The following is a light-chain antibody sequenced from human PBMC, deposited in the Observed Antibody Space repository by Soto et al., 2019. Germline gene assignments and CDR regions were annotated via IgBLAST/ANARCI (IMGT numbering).Light chain of an antibody. Sequence: QSAPTQPPSASGSPGQSVAISRTGTSSDVGGYNYVSWYQQHPGKAPKLMIYEVNKRPSGVPDRFSGSKSGNTASLTVSGLQAEDEADYYCSSYAGSSNVFGTGTKVTVL. CDR2: EVN. CDR1: SSDVGGYNY. V-gene: IGLV2-8*01. CDR3: SSYAGSSNV. J-gene: IGLJ1*01.